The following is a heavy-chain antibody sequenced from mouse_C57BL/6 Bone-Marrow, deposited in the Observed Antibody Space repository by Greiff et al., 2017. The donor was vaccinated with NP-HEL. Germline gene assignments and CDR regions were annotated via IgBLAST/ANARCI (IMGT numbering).Heavy chain of an antibody. D-gene: IGHD2-4*01. CDR1: GFTFSNYW. V-gene: IGHV6-3*01. Sequence: EVMLVESGGGLVQPGGSMKLSCVASGFTFSNYWMNWVRQSPEKGLEWVAHIRFKSDNFANHYAVSVKGRFTISRDDSKSRVYLQMNNLRAEDTGIYDCTVFGLRRRGDYWGQGTTLTVSS. J-gene: IGHJ2*01. CDR3: TVFGLRRRGDY. CDR2: IRFKSDNFAN.